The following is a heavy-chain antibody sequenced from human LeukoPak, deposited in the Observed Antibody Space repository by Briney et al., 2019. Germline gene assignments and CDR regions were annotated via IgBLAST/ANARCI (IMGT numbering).Heavy chain of an antibody. CDR3: ARGFGYCSSTSCSRGYWFDP. D-gene: IGHD2-2*03. CDR1: GYTFTTYG. CDR2: IIPILGIA. Sequence: ASVKVSCKASGYTFTTYGISWVRQAPGQGLEWMGRIIPILGIANYAQKFQGRVTITADKSTSTAYMELSSLRSEDTAVYYCARGFGYCSSTSCSRGYWFDPWGQGTLVTVSS. V-gene: IGHV1-69*04. J-gene: IGHJ5*02.